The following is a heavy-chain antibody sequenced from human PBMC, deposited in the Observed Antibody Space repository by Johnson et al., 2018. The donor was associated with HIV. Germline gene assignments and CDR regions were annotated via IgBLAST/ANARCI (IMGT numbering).Heavy chain of an antibody. V-gene: IGHV3-64*01. Sequence: PSGFTFSNYAIYWVRQAPGKGLEYVSSISSNGGRTYYANSVKGRFIVSRDNSNNTLYLQMGSLRAEDMAVYYCARGIPTLPLTGTRGFDIWGQGTMVTVSS. D-gene: IGHD1-20*01. CDR1: GFTFSNYA. CDR2: ISSNGGRT. J-gene: IGHJ3*02. CDR3: ARGIPTLPLTGTRGFDI.